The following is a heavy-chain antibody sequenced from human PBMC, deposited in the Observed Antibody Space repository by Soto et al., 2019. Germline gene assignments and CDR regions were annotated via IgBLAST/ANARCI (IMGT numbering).Heavy chain of an antibody. Sequence: QVHLVQSGDEVKKPGASVKVSCKASGYIFVNYGIAWVRQAPGQGLEWMGWISPYTGNTHSATKVQGRLTMTTDTSTSTAYMDLGRLTSDDTAVYYCVMVDNYVTPTPQDVWGKGTTVTVSS. J-gene: IGHJ6*04. V-gene: IGHV1-18*01. CDR2: ISPYTGNT. CDR3: VMVDNYVTPTPQDV. D-gene: IGHD3-16*01. CDR1: GYIFVNYG.